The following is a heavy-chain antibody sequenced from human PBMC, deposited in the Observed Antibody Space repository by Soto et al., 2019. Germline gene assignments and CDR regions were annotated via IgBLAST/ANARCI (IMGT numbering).Heavy chain of an antibody. CDR3: ARDMYSSDYFVKWFEL. Sequence: ESGGGVVQPGRSLRLSCTASGFSFSSYAMYWFRQPPGKGLEWVAVISHDGINKHYADSVKGRVTVSRDNSNHSLDLQLNSLRGEDTAMYYCARDMYSSDYFVKWFELWGQGTLVTVSS. D-gene: IGHD6-19*01. CDR2: ISHDGINK. CDR1: GFSFSSYA. J-gene: IGHJ5*02. V-gene: IGHV3-30-3*01.